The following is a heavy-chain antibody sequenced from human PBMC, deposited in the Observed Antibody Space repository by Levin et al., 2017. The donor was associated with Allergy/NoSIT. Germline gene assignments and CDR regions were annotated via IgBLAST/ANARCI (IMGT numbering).Heavy chain of an antibody. Sequence: ASVKVSCKASGYTFTSYAMNWVRQAPGQGRERMGWINTNAGDPTYAQGFTGRFVFSLDTSVSTAYLQISSLKAEDTAVYYCARPPYDFWSGYYYSYFDYWGQGTLVTVSS. V-gene: IGHV7-4-1*02. CDR2: INTNAGDP. CDR1: GYTFTSYA. CDR3: ARPPYDFWSGYYYSYFDY. D-gene: IGHD3-3*01. J-gene: IGHJ4*02.